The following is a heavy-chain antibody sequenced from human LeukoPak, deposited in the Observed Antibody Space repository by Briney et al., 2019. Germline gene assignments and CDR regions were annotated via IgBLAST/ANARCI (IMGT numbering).Heavy chain of an antibody. V-gene: IGHV3-48*03. CDR3: ARDNRGGDY. CDR1: GFTFSSYE. D-gene: IGHD2/OR15-2a*01. Sequence: GGSLRLSCAASGFTFSSYEMNWVRQAPGKGLEWVSYISSSGSTMYYTDSVKGRFTISRDNAKNSLYLQMNSLRAEDTAVYYCARDNRGGDYWGQGTLVTVSS. CDR2: ISSSGSTM. J-gene: IGHJ4*02.